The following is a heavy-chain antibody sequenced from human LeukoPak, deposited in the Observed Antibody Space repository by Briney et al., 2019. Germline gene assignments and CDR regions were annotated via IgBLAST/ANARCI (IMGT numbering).Heavy chain of an antibody. D-gene: IGHD5-24*01. CDR1: GFTFSSYA. J-gene: IGHJ4*02. Sequence: GGSLRPSCAASGFTFSSYAMHWVRQAPGKGLEWVAVISYDGSNKYYADSVKGRFTISRDNAKNSLYLQMNSLRAEDTAVYYCARVRDGTDYWGQGTLVTVSS. V-gene: IGHV3-30-3*01. CDR3: ARVRDGTDY. CDR2: ISYDGSNK.